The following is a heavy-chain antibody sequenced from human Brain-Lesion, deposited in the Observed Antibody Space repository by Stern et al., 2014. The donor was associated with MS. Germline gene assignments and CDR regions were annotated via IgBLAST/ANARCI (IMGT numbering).Heavy chain of an antibody. CDR3: ARDQRGITIFGVVTDYYYLGMDV. Sequence: QVQLVESGAEVKKPGASVKVSCKTSGYIFTGYYIHWVRKAPGQGLEWMAWINPNTGGKKYAQKFQGRVTMSRDTSISTAYVELSSLTSDDTAVYYCARDQRGITIFGVVTDYYYLGMDVWGQGTTVTVSS. CDR2: INPNTGGK. CDR1: GYIFTGYY. D-gene: IGHD3-3*01. V-gene: IGHV1-2*02. J-gene: IGHJ6*02.